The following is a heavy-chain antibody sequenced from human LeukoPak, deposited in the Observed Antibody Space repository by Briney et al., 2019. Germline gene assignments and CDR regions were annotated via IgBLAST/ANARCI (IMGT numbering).Heavy chain of an antibody. D-gene: IGHD5-18*01. CDR3: ANGWGYGGPFDY. Sequence: SETLSLTCTVSGGSISGSSYYWGWIRQPPGKGLEWIGSIYYSGSTYYNPSLKSRVTISVDTSKNQFSLKLSSVTAADTAVYYCANGWGYGGPFDYWGQGTLVTVSS. CDR1: GGSISGSSYY. J-gene: IGHJ4*02. V-gene: IGHV4-39*01. CDR2: IYYSGST.